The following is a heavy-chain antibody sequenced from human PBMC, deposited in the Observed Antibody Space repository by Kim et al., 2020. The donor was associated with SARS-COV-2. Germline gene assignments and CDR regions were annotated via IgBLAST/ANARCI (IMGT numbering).Heavy chain of an antibody. CDR1: GFTFGDYA. CDR3: AKEPTSRLHGLLDY. V-gene: IGHV3-9*01. CDR2: ISWNSGSI. Sequence: GGSLRLSCAASGFTFGDYAMHWVRQAPGKGLEWVSGISWNSGSIGYADSVKGRFTISRDNAKNSLYLQMNSLRAEDTALYYCAKEPTSRLHGLLDYWGQGTLVTVSS. D-gene: IGHD2-15*01. J-gene: IGHJ4*02.